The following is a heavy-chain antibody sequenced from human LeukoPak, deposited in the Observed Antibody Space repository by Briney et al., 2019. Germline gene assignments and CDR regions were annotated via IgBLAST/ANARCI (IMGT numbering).Heavy chain of an antibody. CDR2: VKSDASST. D-gene: IGHD4-17*01. CDR3: ARDTGRAFDI. J-gene: IGHJ3*02. Sequence: PGGSLRLACAASGFTFSGYWMYWVRQAPGKGLVWVSGVKSDASSTYYADSVKGRFTISRDNAKNTLYLQMNSLRAEDTAVYYCARDTGRAFDIWGQGTMVTVSS. V-gene: IGHV3-74*01. CDR1: GFTFSGYW.